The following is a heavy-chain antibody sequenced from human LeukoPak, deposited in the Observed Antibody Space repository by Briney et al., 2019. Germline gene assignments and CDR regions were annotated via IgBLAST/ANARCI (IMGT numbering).Heavy chain of an antibody. D-gene: IGHD1-26*01. J-gene: IGHJ5*02. CDR2: ISGSGGST. V-gene: IGHV3-23*01. CDR1: GFTVSSNY. CDR3: AKDRIVGATKWFDP. Sequence: GGSLRLSCAASGFTVSSNYMSWVRQAPGKGLEWVSAISGSGGSTYYADSVKGRFTISRDNSKNTLYLQMNSLRAEDTAVYYCAKDRIVGATKWFDPWGQGTPVTVSS.